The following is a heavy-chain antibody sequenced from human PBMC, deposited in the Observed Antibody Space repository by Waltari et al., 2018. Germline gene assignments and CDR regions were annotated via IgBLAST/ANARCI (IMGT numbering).Heavy chain of an antibody. V-gene: IGHV1-69-2*01. Sequence: EVQLVQSGAEVKKPGATVKIPCKASGYTFTDYYMHWVQQAPGNGLEWMGRVDPEDGETIYAEKFQGRVTITADTSTDTAYMELSSLRSEDTAVYYCATVEMATILKRPDAFDIWGQGTMVTVSS. J-gene: IGHJ3*02. CDR3: ATVEMATILKRPDAFDI. CDR2: VDPEDGET. CDR1: GYTFTDYY. D-gene: IGHD5-12*01.